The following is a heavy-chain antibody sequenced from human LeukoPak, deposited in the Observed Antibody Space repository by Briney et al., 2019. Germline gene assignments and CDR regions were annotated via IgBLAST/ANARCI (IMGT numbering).Heavy chain of an antibody. CDR1: GFTFSSYP. J-gene: IGHJ4*02. V-gene: IGHV3-21*06. Sequence: GGSLRLSCGASGFTFSSYPMNWARQAPGKGLEWVSSIDSSGGYMFYADSVKGRFITSRDNAKDSLYLQMNSLRVEDTAVYYCLRGDRRDYWGQGTLVTVSS. CDR3: LRGDRRDY. CDR2: IDSSGGYM.